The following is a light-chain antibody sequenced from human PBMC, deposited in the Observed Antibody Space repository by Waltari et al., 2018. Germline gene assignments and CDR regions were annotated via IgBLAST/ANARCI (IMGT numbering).Light chain of an antibody. CDR1: SSNIGNNY. CDR3: GTWDSSLSGAV. Sequence: QSVLTQPPSVSAAPGQRVTLSCSGGSSNIGNNYVSWYRQFPGTAPNLLIYENTERPSGIPGRFSGSKSGTSATLDITGLQAGDEADYYCGTWDSSLSGAVFGGGTHLTVL. J-gene: IGLJ7*01. CDR2: ENT. V-gene: IGLV1-51*02.